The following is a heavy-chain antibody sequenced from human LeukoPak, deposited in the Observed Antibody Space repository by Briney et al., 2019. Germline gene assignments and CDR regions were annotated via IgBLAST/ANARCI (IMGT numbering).Heavy chain of an antibody. Sequence: SETLSLTCTVSGGSISGYYWSWIRQPPGKGLEWIGYIYYSGGTNYNPSLKSRVTISVDTSKNQFSLKLSSVTAADTAMFYCARYSDNWVDPWGQGTLVTVSS. J-gene: IGHJ5*02. V-gene: IGHV4-59*01. CDR2: IYYSGGT. D-gene: IGHD6-13*01. CDR3: ARYSDNWVDP. CDR1: GGSISGYY.